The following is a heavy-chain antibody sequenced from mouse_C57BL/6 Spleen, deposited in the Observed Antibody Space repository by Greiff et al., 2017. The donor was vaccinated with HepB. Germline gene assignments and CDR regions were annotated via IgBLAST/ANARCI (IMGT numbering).Heavy chain of an antibody. CDR1: GFTFSSYA. Sequence: EVKLQESGEGLVKPGGSLKLSCAASGFTFSSYAMSWVRQTPEKRLEWVAYISSGGDYIYYADTVKGRFTISRDNARNTLYLQMSSLKSEDTAMYYCTRDQSKSPFDYWGQGTTLTVSS. J-gene: IGHJ2*01. V-gene: IGHV5-9-1*02. D-gene: IGHD2-5*01. CDR3: TRDQSKSPFDY. CDR2: ISSGGDYI.